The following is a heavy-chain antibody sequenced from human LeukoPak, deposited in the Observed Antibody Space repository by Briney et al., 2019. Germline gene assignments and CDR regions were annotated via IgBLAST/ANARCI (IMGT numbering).Heavy chain of an antibody. J-gene: IGHJ6*02. CDR3: ARGRALIDYDFWSGYYRESDYYYYYGMDV. CDR1: GGSISSGGYS. D-gene: IGHD3-3*01. Sequence: PSETLSLTCTVSGGSISSGGYSWSWIRQHPGKGLEWIGYIYYSGSTYYNPSLKSRVTISVDTSKNQFSLKLSSVTAADTAVYYCARGRALIDYDFWSGYYRESDYYYYYGMDVWGQGTTVTVSS. V-gene: IGHV4-31*03. CDR2: IYYSGST.